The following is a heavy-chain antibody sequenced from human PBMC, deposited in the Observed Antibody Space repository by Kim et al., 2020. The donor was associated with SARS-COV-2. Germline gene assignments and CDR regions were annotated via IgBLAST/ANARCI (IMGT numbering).Heavy chain of an antibody. D-gene: IGHD6-13*01. V-gene: IGHV4-59*01. CDR3: AREIAAAGTD. J-gene: IGHJ4*02. CDR2: ST. Sequence: STNYNPALKSRVTISVDTSKNQFSLKLSSVTAADTAVYYCAREIAAAGTDWGQGTLVTVSS.